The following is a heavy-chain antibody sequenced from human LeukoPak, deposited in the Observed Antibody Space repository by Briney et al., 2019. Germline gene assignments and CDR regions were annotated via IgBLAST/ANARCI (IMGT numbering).Heavy chain of an antibody. CDR1: GGSISNYY. V-gene: IGHV4-59*01. Sequence: SETLSLTCSVSGGSISNYYWNWIRQPPGKGLEWIGSISYSGSTNYNPSLESRVTISVDTSKNQFSLKLSSVTAADTAVYYCASSSGWSFDPWGQGTLVTVSS. CDR3: ASSSGWSFDP. J-gene: IGHJ5*02. CDR2: ISYSGST. D-gene: IGHD6-19*01.